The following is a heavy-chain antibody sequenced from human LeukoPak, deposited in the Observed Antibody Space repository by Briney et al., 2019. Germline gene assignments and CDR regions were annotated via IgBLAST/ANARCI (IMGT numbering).Heavy chain of an antibody. CDR3: ARDLENGYIDPDDAFDI. D-gene: IGHD5-24*01. CDR2: IIPIFGTA. Sequence: ASVKVSCKASGGTFSSYAISWVRQAPGQGLEWMGGIIPIFGTANYAQKFQGRVTITADESTSTAYMELSGLRSEDTAVYYCARDLENGYIDPDDAFDIWGQGTMVTVSS. J-gene: IGHJ3*02. CDR1: GGTFSSYA. V-gene: IGHV1-69*01.